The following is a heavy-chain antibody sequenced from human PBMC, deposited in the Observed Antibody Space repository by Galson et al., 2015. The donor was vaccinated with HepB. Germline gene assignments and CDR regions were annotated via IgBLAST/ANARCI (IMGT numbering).Heavy chain of an antibody. CDR3: ARALYSGSYFDASLDY. J-gene: IGHJ4*02. D-gene: IGHD1-26*01. CDR1: GFTFSSYG. CDR2: IWYDGSNK. Sequence: SLRLSCAASGFTFSSYGMHWVRQAPGKGLEWVAVIWYDGSNKYYADSVKGRFTISRDNSKNTLYLQMNSLRAEDTAVYYCARALYSGSYFDASLDYWGQGTLVTVSS. V-gene: IGHV3-33*08.